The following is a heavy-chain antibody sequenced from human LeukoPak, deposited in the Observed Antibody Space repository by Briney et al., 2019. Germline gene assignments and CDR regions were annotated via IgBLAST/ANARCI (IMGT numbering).Heavy chain of an antibody. D-gene: IGHD3-22*01. V-gene: IGHV4-30-4*01. Sequence: SETLSLTCTVSGGSISSGDYYWSWIRQPLGKGLEWIGYIYYSGSTYYNPSLKSRVTISVDTSKNQFSLKLSSVTAADTAVYYCAREGGSGYYYFDYWGQGTLVTVSS. J-gene: IGHJ4*02. CDR2: IYYSGST. CDR3: AREGGSGYYYFDY. CDR1: GGSISSGDYY.